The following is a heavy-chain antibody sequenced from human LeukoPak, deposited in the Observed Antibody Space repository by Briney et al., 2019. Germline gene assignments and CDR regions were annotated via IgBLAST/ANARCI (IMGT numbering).Heavy chain of an antibody. CDR2: IYSGGST. Sequence: ETLSLTCAVYGGSFSGYYMSWVRQAPGKGLEWVSVIYSGGSTYYADSVKGRFTISRDNSKNTLYLQMNSLRAEDTAVYYCARVGVDVEYYFDYWGQGTLVTVSS. J-gene: IGHJ4*02. D-gene: IGHD1-1*01. V-gene: IGHV3-53*01. CDR3: ARVGVDVEYYFDY. CDR1: GGSFSGYY.